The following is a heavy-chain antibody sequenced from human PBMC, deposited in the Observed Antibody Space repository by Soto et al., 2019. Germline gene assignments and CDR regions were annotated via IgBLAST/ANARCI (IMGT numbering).Heavy chain of an antibody. Sequence: QVQLQESGPGLVKSSETLSLTCTVSGGSISSYYWSWIRQPPGKGLEWIGYTHYSGSTNYNASLKSRVTMSVETSKNQFSPRLSSVTAADTAVYYCAGRGAAAGTFDYWGQGTLVTVSS. D-gene: IGHD6-13*01. CDR1: GGSISSYY. V-gene: IGHV4-59*08. CDR2: THYSGST. CDR3: AGRGAAAGTFDY. J-gene: IGHJ4*02.